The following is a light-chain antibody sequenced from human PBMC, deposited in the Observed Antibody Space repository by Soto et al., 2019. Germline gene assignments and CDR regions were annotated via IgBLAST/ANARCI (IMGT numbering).Light chain of an antibody. V-gene: IGLV1-40*01. CDR1: RSNIGAGYD. CDR3: QSYDSSLRGQV. CDR2: DNN. J-gene: IGLJ2*01. Sequence: QSVLTQPPSVSGAPGQRVTISCTGTRSNIGAGYDVHWYQQLPGTAPKLLIYDNNNRPSGVSDRFSGSKSGTSVSLAITGLQAEDEAAYYCQSYDSSLRGQVFGGGTKLTVL.